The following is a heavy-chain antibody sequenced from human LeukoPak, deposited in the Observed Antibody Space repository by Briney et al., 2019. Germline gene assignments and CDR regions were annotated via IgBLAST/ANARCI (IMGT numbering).Heavy chain of an antibody. J-gene: IGHJ3*02. V-gene: IGHV4-39*07. Sequence: SETLSLTCTVSGGSISSSSYYWGWIRQPPGKGLEWIGSIYYSGSTYYNPSLKSRVTISVDTSKNQFSLKLSSVTAADTAVYYCARGRFWWELLSTGIAFDIWGQGTMVTVSS. CDR2: IYYSGST. D-gene: IGHD1-26*01. CDR3: ARGRFWWELLSTGIAFDI. CDR1: GGSISSSSYY.